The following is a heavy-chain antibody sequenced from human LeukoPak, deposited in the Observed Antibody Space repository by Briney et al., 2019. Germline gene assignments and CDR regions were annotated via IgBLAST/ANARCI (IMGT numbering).Heavy chain of an antibody. J-gene: IGHJ4*02. CDR1: GFTFSSYS. CDR3: ARGGSTSSWFWND. V-gene: IGHV3-48*01. D-gene: IGHD6-13*01. Sequence: PGGSLRLSCAASGFTFSSYSMNWVRQAPGKGLEWVSYISSSSSTIYYADSVKGRFTISRDNSKNTLYLQMNSLRAEDMAVYYCARGGSTSSWFWNDWGQGTLVTVSS. CDR2: ISSSSSTI.